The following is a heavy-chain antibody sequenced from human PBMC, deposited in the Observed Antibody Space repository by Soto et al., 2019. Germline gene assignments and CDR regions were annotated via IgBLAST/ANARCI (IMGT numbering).Heavy chain of an antibody. CDR2: MNPNSGNT. Sequence: GASVKVSGKASGYTFTSYEINCVRQATGQGLEWMGWMNPNSGNTGYAQKFQGRVTMTRNTSISTAYMELSSLRSEDTTVYYCARGGGYYGMDVWGQGTTVTVSS. V-gene: IGHV1-8*01. CDR3: ARGGGYYGMDV. D-gene: IGHD2-15*01. J-gene: IGHJ6*02. CDR1: GYTFTSYE.